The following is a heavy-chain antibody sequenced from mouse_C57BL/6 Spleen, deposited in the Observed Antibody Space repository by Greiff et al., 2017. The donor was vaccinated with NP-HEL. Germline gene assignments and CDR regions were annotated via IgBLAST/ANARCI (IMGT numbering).Heavy chain of an antibody. Sequence: VQLKESGEGLVKPGGSLKLSCAASGFTFSSYAMSWVRQTPEKRLEWVAYLLSCGSYIYYASTVPCRFTFSRDNARNTLYLQMSSLKSEDTAMYYCTSDLRGDYYAMDYWGQGTSVTVSS. CDR3: TSDLRGDYYAMDY. V-gene: IGHV5-9-1*02. J-gene: IGHJ4*01. CDR2: LLSCGSYI. CDR1: GFTFSSYA.